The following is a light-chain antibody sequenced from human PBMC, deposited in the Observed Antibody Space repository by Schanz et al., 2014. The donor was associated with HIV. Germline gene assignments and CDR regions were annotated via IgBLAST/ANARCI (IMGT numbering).Light chain of an antibody. CDR3: SSYTSSRV. J-gene: IGLJ3*02. V-gene: IGLV2-8*01. CDR2: EVS. Sequence: QSVLTQPPSASGSPGQSVTISCTGTSSDVGGYNYVSWYQQHPGKAPKLMIYEVSERPSGVPDRFSGSKSGNTASLTVSGLQADDEADYYCSSYTSSRVFGGGTKLTVL. CDR1: SSDVGGYNY.